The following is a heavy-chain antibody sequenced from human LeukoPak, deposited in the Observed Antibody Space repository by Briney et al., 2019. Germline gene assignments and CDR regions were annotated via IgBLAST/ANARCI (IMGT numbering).Heavy chain of an antibody. CDR2: ISGSGGST. CDR3: AKDLDREAGRRYYYYYYGMDV. CDR1: GFTFSSYA. Sequence: PGGSLRLSCAASGFTFSSYALSWVRQAPGKGLEWVSAISGSGGSTYYADSVKGRFTISRDNSKNTLYLQMNSLRAEDTAVYYCAKDLDREAGRRYYYYYYGMDVWGQGTTVTVSS. J-gene: IGHJ6*02. V-gene: IGHV3-23*01. D-gene: IGHD6-19*01.